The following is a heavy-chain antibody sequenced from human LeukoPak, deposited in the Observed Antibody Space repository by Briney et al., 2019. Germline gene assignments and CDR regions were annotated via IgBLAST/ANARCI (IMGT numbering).Heavy chain of an antibody. J-gene: IGHJ4*02. Sequence: GWSLRLSCAASGFTFSSYWMHWVRQAPGKGLVWVSRINSDGSSTSYADSVKGRFTISRDNAKNTLYLQMNSLRAEDTAVYYCARDEALGYCSGGSCYSLSFIDYWGQGTLVTVSS. CDR2: INSDGSST. D-gene: IGHD2-15*01. CDR1: GFTFSSYW. CDR3: ARDEALGYCSGGSCYSLSFIDY. V-gene: IGHV3-74*01.